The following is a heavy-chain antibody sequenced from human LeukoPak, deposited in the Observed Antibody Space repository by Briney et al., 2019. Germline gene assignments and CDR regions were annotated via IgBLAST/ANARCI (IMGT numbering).Heavy chain of an antibody. V-gene: IGHV7-4-1*02. J-gene: IGHJ4*02. CDR1: GYTFTSYA. D-gene: IGHD3-10*01. CDR3: ARDARITMVRGVIILPH. Sequence: GASVKVSCKASGYTFTSYAMNWVRQAPGQGLEWMGWINTNTGNPTYAQGFTGRFVFSLDTSVSTAYLQISSLKAEDTAVYYCARDARITMVRGVIILPHWGQGTLVTVSS. CDR2: INTNTGNP.